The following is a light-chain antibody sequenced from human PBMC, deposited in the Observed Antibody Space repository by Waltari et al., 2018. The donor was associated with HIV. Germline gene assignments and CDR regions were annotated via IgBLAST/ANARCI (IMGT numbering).Light chain of an antibody. J-gene: IGKJ3*01. CDR3: QKYSNAPFS. V-gene: IGKV1-27*01. CDR2: AAS. CDR1: QGISNY. Sequence: DIQMTQSPSSLSASVGDRVTISCRASQGISNYLAWYKQKPWKPPKLLIYAASTLQLGVASRFNGSGTGTDFTLTISSMRPEDFATYYCQKYSNAPFSFGPGTTVDIK.